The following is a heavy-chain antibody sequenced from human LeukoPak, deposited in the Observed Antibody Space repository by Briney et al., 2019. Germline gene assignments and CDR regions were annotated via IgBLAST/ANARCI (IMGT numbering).Heavy chain of an antibody. CDR2: INWNSSSI. V-gene: IGHV3-9*01. CDR3: TKDQQQLLPGDAFDI. J-gene: IGHJ3*02. Sequence: GRSLRLSCAASGFILDDYAMHWVRQAPGKGLEWVSGINWNSSSIGYADSVKGRFTMSRDNAKNSLYLQMNSLRPEDTALYYCTKDQQQLLPGDAFDIWGQGTMVTVSS. D-gene: IGHD6-13*01. CDR1: GFILDDYA.